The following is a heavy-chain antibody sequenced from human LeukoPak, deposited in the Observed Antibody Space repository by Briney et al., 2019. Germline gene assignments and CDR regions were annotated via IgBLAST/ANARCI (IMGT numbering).Heavy chain of an antibody. CDR2: IRYDGSNK. D-gene: IGHD5-18*01. V-gene: IGHV3-30*02. Sequence: GGSLRLSCAASGFTFSSYGMHWVRQAPGKGLEWVAFIRYDGSNKYYADSVKGRFTISRDNSKNTLYLQMNSLRAEDTAVYYCAKTGGIRGYSYGSRVVDETEDHFDYWGQGTLVTVSS. J-gene: IGHJ4*02. CDR3: AKTGGIRGYSYGSRVVDETEDHFDY. CDR1: GFTFSSYG.